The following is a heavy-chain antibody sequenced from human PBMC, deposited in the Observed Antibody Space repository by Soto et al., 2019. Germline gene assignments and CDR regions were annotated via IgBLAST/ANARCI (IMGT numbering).Heavy chain of an antibody. V-gene: IGHV1-69*01. CDR2: IIPMFRTT. D-gene: IGHD3-10*01. CDR1: GGSFSDHV. J-gene: IGHJ4*02. Sequence: QVQLVQSGAEVKKPGSSVKVSCKASGGSFSDHVINWVRQAPGQGPEWMGGIIPMFRTTNSTQKFQGRVTITADESTNTGYMELRSLTSEDTAVYYCASRVRGYPGKGAPFDHWGQGTVVTVSS. CDR3: ASRVRGYPGKGAPFDH.